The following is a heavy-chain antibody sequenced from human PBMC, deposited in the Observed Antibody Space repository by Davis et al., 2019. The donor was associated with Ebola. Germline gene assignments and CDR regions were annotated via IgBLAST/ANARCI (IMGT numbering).Heavy chain of an antibody. Sequence: HSQTPSLTRAISGDSVPGSSNGAWNWTRQSPSRGLEWLGRTYYTSKWFNDYAVSVKSRITVNPDTSKNQFSLQLDSVTPEDTAVYYCARGWLRSGLDYWGQGILVTVSS. CDR1: GDSVPGSSNGA. J-gene: IGHJ4*02. V-gene: IGHV6-1*01. CDR2: TYYTSKWFN. CDR3: ARGWLRSGLDY. D-gene: IGHD3-22*01.